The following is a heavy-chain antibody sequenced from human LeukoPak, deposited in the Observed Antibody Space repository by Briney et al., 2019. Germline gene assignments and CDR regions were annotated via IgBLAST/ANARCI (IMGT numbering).Heavy chain of an antibody. CDR2: INHGGST. J-gene: IGHJ2*01. Sequence: SETLSLTCAVYGGSFSGYYWSWIRQPPEKGLEWIGEINHGGSTNYNPSLKSRVTISVDTSRKQFSLKLTSVTAADTAVYYCARKAQTGGCWYFDLWGRGTPVTVSS. CDR1: GGSFSGYY. D-gene: IGHD7-27*01. V-gene: IGHV4-34*01. CDR3: ARKAQTGGCWYFDL.